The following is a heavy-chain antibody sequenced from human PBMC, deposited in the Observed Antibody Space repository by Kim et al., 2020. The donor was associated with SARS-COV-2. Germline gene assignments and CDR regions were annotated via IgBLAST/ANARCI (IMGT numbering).Heavy chain of an antibody. CDR2: ITTSSRPT. J-gene: IGHJ6*02. D-gene: IGHD4-4*01. CDR1: GFTFSSYH. CDR3: TREDYRAMDV. V-gene: IGHV3-48*04. Sequence: GGSLRLSCVASGFTFSSYHMNWVRQAPGKGLEWLSFITTSSRPTYYPDSVGGRFTISRDNAKNSLYLHMNSLRAEDTAVYFCTREDYRAMDVWGQGTTVTVSS.